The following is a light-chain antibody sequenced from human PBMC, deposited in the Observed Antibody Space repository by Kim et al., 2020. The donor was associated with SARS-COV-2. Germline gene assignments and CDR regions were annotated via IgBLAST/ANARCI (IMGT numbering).Light chain of an antibody. CDR2: GAS. CDR3: QQYNNWPPLT. Sequence: EIVMTQSPATLSVSPGERATLSCRASQSVSSNFAWYQQKPGQAPTLLIYGASTRATGITARCSGSGSGTAFTLTISSLQSEDFAVYYCQQYNNWPPLTFGGGTKVDIK. CDR1: QSVSSN. J-gene: IGKJ4*01. V-gene: IGKV3-15*01.